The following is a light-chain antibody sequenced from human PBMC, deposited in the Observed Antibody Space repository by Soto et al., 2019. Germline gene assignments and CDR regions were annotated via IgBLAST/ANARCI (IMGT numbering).Light chain of an antibody. CDR2: DKN. V-gene: IGLV1-51*01. CDR3: GAWDHVLNVGV. CDR1: SSNIGSNY. J-gene: IGLJ3*02. Sequence: QSVLTQPPSVSAAPGQKVIISCSGSSSNIGSNYVSWYQQLPGTAPKLLISDKNERPSGIPDRFSASKSGTSATLDITGLQTGDEADYYCGAWDHVLNVGVFGGGTKLT.